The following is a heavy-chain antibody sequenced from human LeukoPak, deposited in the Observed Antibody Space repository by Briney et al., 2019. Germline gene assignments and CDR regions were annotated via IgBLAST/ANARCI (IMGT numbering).Heavy chain of an antibody. CDR1: GFKFSDHY. V-gene: IGHV3-7*01. CDR2: IKQDGSEK. D-gene: IGHD1-26*01. Sequence: GGSLRLSCAASGFKFSDHYIDWVRQAPGKGLEWVANIKQDGSEKYYVDSVKGRFTISRDNAKNSLYLQMNSLRAEDTAVYYCARDGSYDQPFDYWGQGTLVTVSS. J-gene: IGHJ4*02. CDR3: ARDGSYDQPFDY.